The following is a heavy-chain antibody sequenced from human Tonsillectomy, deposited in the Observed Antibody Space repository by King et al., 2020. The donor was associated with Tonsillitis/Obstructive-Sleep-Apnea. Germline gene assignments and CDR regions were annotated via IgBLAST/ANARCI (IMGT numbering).Heavy chain of an antibody. J-gene: IGHJ6*03. Sequence: VQLVESGGGLVQPGGSLRLSCAASGFTFSSDWMHWVRQAPGKGLVWVSRINSDGSSTSYADSVKGLFTISRDNAKNTLYLQMNSLRAEDTAVYYCARDDGSTAYCGGDCYPIYYYYYMDVWGKGTTVTVSS. CDR2: INSDGSST. CDR1: GFTFSSDW. CDR3: ARDDGSTAYCGGDCYPIYYYYYMDV. V-gene: IGHV3-74*01. D-gene: IGHD2-21*01.